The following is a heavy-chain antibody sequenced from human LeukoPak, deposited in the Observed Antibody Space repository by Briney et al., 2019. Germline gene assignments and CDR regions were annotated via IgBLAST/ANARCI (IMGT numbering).Heavy chain of an antibody. D-gene: IGHD6-13*01. CDR1: GFTVSSNY. V-gene: IGHV3-53*01. CDR2: IYSGGST. Sequence: GGSLRLSCAASGFTVSSNYMSWVRQAPGKGLEWVSLIYSGGSTYYADSVKGRFTISRDNSKNTLYLQMNSLRADDTAVYYCAKAVGSSWFPYYFDSWGQGTLVTVSS. CDR3: AKAVGSSWFPYYFDS. J-gene: IGHJ4*02.